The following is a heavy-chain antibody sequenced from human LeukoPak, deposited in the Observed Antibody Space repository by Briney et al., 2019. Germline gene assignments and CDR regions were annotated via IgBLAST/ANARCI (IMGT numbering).Heavy chain of an antibody. CDR2: SGYGGDNK. Sequence: PGGSLRLSCLASGLRFGTFGMHWVRQPPAKGLEWVTFSGYGGDNKNSADSVKGRFTISRDNSKSTVSLQMTSLTPEDTAIYYCAKEGREDSSTVRLDFWGQGTLVAVSS. D-gene: IGHD2-8*02. CDR1: GLRFGTFG. V-gene: IGHV3-30*02. J-gene: IGHJ4*02. CDR3: AKEGREDSSTVRLDF.